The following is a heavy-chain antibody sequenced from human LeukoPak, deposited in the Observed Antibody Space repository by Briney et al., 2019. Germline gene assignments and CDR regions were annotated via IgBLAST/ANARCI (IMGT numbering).Heavy chain of an antibody. D-gene: IGHD1-26*01. CDR3: ARLVGAERYLADY. CDR1: GFTFSSYG. J-gene: IGHJ4*02. V-gene: IGHV3-30*03. CDR2: ISYDGNNK. Sequence: GGSLRLSCAASGFTFSSYGMHWVRQAPGKGLEWVAVISYDGNNKYYADSVKGRFTISRDNSKNTLYLQMNSLRAEDTAVYYCARLVGAERYLADYWGQGTLVTVSS.